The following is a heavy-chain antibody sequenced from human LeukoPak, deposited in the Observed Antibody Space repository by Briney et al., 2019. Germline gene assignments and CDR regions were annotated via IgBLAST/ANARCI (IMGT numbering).Heavy chain of an antibody. CDR1: GGSISSGGYY. D-gene: IGHD1-26*01. Sequence: SETLSLTCTVSGGSISSGGYYWSWIRQHPGKGLEWIGYIYYSGSTYYNPSLKSRVTISVDTSKNQFSLKLSSVTAADTAVYYCARLPRSIVGATNFDYWGQGTLVTVSS. CDR3: ARLPRSIVGATNFDY. J-gene: IGHJ4*02. V-gene: IGHV4-31*03. CDR2: IYYSGST.